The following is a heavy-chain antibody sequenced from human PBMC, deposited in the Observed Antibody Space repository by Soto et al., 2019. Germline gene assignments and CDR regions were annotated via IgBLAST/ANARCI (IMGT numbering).Heavy chain of an antibody. D-gene: IGHD2-15*01. Sequence: PGGSLRLSCLASGLTFSSFGMHWLRQAPGKGLEWVAVVSSDGSGKFYVDSVKGRFIISRDNTKNTLYLEMINMRVDDTAVYFCAKDKARLQTYCRCRGEGTRCAVSS. V-gene: IGHV3-30*18. J-gene: IGHJ1*01. CDR3: AKDKARLQTYCRC. CDR2: VSSDGSGK. CDR1: GLTFSSFG.